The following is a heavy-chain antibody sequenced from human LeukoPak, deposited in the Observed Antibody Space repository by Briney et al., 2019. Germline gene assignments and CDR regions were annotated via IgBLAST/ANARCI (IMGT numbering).Heavy chain of an antibody. V-gene: IGHV3-48*01. Sequence: GGSLRLSCAASGFIFSSYSMNWVRQAPGKGLEWVSYISSSSSTMYYAASVKGRFSISRDNAQNSLYLQMNSLRAEDTAVYYCVRDHHRRLYDSQARDTFDIWGQGTMVTVSS. J-gene: IGHJ3*02. CDR1: GFIFSSYS. CDR3: VRDHHRRLYDSQARDTFDI. CDR2: ISSSSSTM. D-gene: IGHD3-22*01.